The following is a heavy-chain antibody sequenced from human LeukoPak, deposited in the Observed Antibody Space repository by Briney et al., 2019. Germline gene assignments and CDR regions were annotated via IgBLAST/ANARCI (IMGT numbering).Heavy chain of an antibody. CDR2: IYYTGST. D-gene: IGHD6-19*01. J-gene: IGHJ4*02. CDR1: GGSISSSSYY. V-gene: IGHV4-39*01. CDR3: ARRAGAGTSFEDY. Sequence: SETLSLTCTVSGGSISSSSYYWGWIRQPPGKGLEWIGSIYYTGSTYYNPSLKNRVTISVDTSKNQFSLKLSSATAADTAVYYWARRAGAGTSFEDYWGQEPLVTVSS.